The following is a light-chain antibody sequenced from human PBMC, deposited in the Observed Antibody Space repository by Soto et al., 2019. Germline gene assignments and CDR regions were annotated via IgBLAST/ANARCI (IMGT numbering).Light chain of an antibody. CDR1: SGDVGGHDR. Sequence: QSALTQPPSASGSPGQSVTISCTGTSGDVGGHDRVSWYQVRPAKAPKLIIYEVSQRPSGVPDRFSGSKSGNTASLTVSGLQAEDEADYFCCSYAGMTAVFGTGTKLTVL. J-gene: IGLJ1*01. V-gene: IGLV2-8*01. CDR2: EVS. CDR3: CSYAGMTAV.